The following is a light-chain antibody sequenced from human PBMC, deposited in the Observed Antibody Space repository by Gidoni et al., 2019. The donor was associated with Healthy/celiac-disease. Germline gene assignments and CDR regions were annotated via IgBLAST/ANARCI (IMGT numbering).Light chain of an antibody. V-gene: IGLV3-1*01. J-gene: IGLJ2*01. CDR2: QES. CDR1: KLGDKY. Sequence: SYELTQPPSVSVSPGPTASITCSGDKLGDKYACWYQQKPGQSPVLVIYQESKRPSGIPERFSGSNSGNTATLTISGTQAMDEADYYCQAWDSSTGVFGGGTKLTVL. CDR3: QAWDSSTGV.